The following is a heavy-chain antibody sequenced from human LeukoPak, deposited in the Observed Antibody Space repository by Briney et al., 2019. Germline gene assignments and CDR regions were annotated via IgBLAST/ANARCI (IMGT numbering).Heavy chain of an antibody. Sequence: SETLSLTCTVSGGSISSGDYYWSWIRQPPGKGLEWIGYIYYSGSTYYNPSLKSRVTISVDTSKNQFSLKLSSVTAADTAVYYCARVSITMVRGPSYYFDYWGQGTLVTVSS. J-gene: IGHJ4*02. CDR2: IYYSGST. V-gene: IGHV4-30-4*01. D-gene: IGHD3-10*01. CDR3: ARVSITMVRGPSYYFDY. CDR1: GGSISSGDYY.